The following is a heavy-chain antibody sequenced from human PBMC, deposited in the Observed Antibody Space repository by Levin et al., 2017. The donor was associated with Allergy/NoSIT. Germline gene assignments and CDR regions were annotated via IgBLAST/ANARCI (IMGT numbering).Heavy chain of an antibody. J-gene: IGHJ3*02. Sequence: PSETLSLTCTVSGGSISSGSYYWSWIRQPAGKGLEWIGRIYTSGSTNYNPSLKSRVTISVDTSKNQFSLKLSSVTAADTAVYYCALGAFDIWGQGTMVTVSS. CDR3: ALGAFDI. CDR2: IYTSGST. V-gene: IGHV4-61*02. CDR1: GGSISSGSYY.